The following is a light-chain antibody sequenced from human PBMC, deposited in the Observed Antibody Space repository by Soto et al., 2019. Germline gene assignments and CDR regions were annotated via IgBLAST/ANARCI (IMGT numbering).Light chain of an antibody. CDR1: SSDVGYYNY. V-gene: IGLV2-14*01. Sequence: QSVLTQPASVSGSPGQSITISCTGTSSDVGYYNYVSWFQQHPGKAPKLMISEVVNRPSGVSIRFSGSKSGDTASLTITGLQAEDEADYYCSSYAAGSIYVFGTGPKLT. J-gene: IGLJ1*01. CDR3: SSYAAGSIYV. CDR2: EVV.